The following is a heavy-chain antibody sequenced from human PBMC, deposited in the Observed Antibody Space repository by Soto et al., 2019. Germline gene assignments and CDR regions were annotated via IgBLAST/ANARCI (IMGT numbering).Heavy chain of an antibody. V-gene: IGHV1-46*01. CDR1: GYTFTSYY. CDR2: INPSGGST. J-gene: IGHJ5*02. CDR3: ARVKSGLTNRYLFDP. Sequence: ASVKVCCKASGYTFTSYYMHWVRQAPGQGLEWMGIINPSGGSTSYAQKFQGRVTMTRDTSTSTVYMELSSLRSEDTAVYYCARVKSGLTNRYLFDPWGQGTLVTVSS. D-gene: IGHD3-9*01.